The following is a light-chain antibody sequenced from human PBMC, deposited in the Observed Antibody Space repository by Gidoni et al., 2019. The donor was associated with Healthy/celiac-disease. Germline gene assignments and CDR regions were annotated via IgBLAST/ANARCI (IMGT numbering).Light chain of an antibody. J-gene: IGKJ2*01. V-gene: IGKV3-20*01. CDR1: QSVSRSY. Sequence: EIVLTQSPGTLSWSPGERATLSGRASQSVSRSYVAWYQQKPGQAPRLLIYGAYSRGTGISDRFSGSGSGTDFTLTISRLEPEDFAVYYCQQYGSSPPYTFGQGTKLEIK. CDR3: QQYGSSPPYT. CDR2: GAY.